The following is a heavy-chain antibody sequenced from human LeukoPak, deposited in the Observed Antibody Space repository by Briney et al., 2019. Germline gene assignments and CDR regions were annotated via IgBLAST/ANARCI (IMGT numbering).Heavy chain of an antibody. D-gene: IGHD3-10*01. CDR3: AKDYSKTIYYGSGTYYRPNWFDP. J-gene: IGHJ5*02. Sequence: PGRSLRLSCAASGFTFSSYGMHWVRQAPGKGLEWVAVISYDGSNKYYADSVKGRFTISRDNSKNTLYLQMNSLRAEDTAVYYCAKDYSKTIYYGSGTYYRPNWFDPWGQGTLVTVSS. V-gene: IGHV3-30*18. CDR1: GFTFSSYG. CDR2: ISYDGSNK.